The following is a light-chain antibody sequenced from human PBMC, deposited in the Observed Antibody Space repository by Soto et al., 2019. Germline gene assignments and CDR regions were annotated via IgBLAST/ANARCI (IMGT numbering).Light chain of an antibody. CDR3: QQSYSTLYT. Sequence: DIQMTQSPSSLSASVGDRVTITCRASQSISSYLNWYQQKPGKAPKLLIYAASSLQSGLPSRFIGSGSGTDFTLTISSLQPEDFATYYCQQSYSTLYTFGQGTKLEIK. CDR1: QSISSY. CDR2: AAS. V-gene: IGKV1-39*01. J-gene: IGKJ2*01.